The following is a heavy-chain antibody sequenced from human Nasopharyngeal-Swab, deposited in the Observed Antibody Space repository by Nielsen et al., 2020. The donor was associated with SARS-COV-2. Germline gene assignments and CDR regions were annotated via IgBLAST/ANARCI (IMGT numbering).Heavy chain of an antibody. D-gene: IGHD5-18*01. J-gene: IGHJ6*02. V-gene: IGHV4-39*01. CDR2: IYYSGST. Sequence: RQAPGKGLEWIGSIYYSGSTYYSPSLKSRVTISVDTSKNQFSLKLSSVTAADTAVYYCASHRRGYSEDYGMDVWGQGTTVTVSS. CDR3: ASHRRGYSEDYGMDV.